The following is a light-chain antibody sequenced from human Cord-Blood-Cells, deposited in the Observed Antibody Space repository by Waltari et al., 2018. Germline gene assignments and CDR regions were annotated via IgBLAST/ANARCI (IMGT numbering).Light chain of an antibody. CDR3: QQSYSTPPWT. V-gene: IGKV1-39*01. CDR1: QSISSY. J-gene: IGKJ1*01. CDR2: AAS. Sequence: DIQMTQSPSSLSASVGDRVTITCRASQSISSYLNWYQQKPGKAPKLLIYAASSLQSGVPSRCSGSGSGTDFTLTISSLQPEYFATYYCQQSYSTPPWTFGQGTKVEIK.